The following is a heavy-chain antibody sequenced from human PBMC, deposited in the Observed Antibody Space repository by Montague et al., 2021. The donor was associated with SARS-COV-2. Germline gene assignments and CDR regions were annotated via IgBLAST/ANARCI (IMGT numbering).Heavy chain of an antibody. Sequence: SETLSLTCAVYGGSFSGYYWSWIRQPPGKGLEWIGEINHSGSTNYHPSLKSRVTISVDTSKNQFSLKLSSVTAADTAVYYCARDYSPLGMDVWGQGTTVTVSS. CDR2: INHSGST. CDR1: GGSFSGYY. D-gene: IGHD6-13*01. CDR3: ARDYSPLGMDV. V-gene: IGHV4-34*01. J-gene: IGHJ6*02.